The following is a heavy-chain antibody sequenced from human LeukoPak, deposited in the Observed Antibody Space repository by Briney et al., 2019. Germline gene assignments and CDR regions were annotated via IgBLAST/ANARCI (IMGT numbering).Heavy chain of an antibody. D-gene: IGHD3-3*01. CDR1: GFTFTRFW. CDR3: ATAPASVDSS. V-gene: IGHV3-7*01. Sequence: GGSLRLSCAASGFTFTRFWLTWVRQSPGKGLEWVANINPDGTKTTYVDSVEGRFAISRDNAKNSVFLLMTSLRAEDTAMYYCATAPASVDSSWGQGTLVAVSS. CDR2: INPDGTKT. J-gene: IGHJ5*02.